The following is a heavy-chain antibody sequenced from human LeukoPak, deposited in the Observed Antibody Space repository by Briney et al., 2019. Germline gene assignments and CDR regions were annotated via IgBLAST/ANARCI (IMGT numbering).Heavy chain of an antibody. CDR3: ARDITDCGGDCYSY. J-gene: IGHJ4*02. V-gene: IGHV1-2*02. CDR1: GYTFTGYY. D-gene: IGHD2-21*02. CDR2: INPNSGGT. Sequence: ASVKVSCKASGYTFTGYYMHWVRQAPGQGLEWMGWINPNSGGTNYAQKFQGRVTMTRDTSISTAYMELSRLRSDDTAVYYCARDITDCGGDCYSYWGQGTLVTVSS.